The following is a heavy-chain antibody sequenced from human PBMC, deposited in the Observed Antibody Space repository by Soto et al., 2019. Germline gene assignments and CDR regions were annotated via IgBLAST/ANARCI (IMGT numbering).Heavy chain of an antibody. J-gene: IGHJ4*02. CDR3: YSYCSSSTCQFDY. V-gene: IGHV4-39*01. D-gene: IGHD2-2*01. CDR1: GGSISSNYSY. Sequence: QVQLQESGPGLVKPSETLSLTCSVSGGSISSNYSYWGWVRQPPGKWLEWIGSIYYCVYTYYTPSLESRVIISADTSKNQFSLKLNSVTAADTAVYYCYSYCSSSTCQFDYWGQGTLVTVPS. CDR2: IYYCVYT.